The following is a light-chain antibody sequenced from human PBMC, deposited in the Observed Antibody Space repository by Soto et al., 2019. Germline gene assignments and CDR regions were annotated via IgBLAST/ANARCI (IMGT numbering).Light chain of an antibody. V-gene: IGLV2-14*03. J-gene: IGLJ2*01. CDR3: SSYTGGSTL. CDR1: SSDVGGNSY. Sequence: QSVLTQPASVSGFPGQSITISCTGISSDVGGNSYVSWYQQHPGNAPKLLIYDVDNRPSGICNRCSASKSGNTASLTISRLQAEDEADYYCSSYTGGSTLFGGGTKLTVL. CDR2: DVD.